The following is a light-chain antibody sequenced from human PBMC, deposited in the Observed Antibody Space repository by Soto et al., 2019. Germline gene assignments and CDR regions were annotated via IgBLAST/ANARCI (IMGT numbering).Light chain of an antibody. J-gene: IGKJ4*01. CDR2: GAS. Sequence: EVILTLSPGTISLSPCKGAILFSSAGQRVSTSFIAWYQQKPGQAPRLLMYGASNRATGIPDRFSGSGSGTDFTLTISRLEPEDFAVYYCQQYGGSPPGVTFGGGTKVDNK. V-gene: IGKV3-20*01. CDR3: QQYGGSPPGVT. CDR1: QRVSTSF.